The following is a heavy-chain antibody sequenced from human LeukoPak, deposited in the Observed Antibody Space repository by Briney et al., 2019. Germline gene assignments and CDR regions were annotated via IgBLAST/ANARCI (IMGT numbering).Heavy chain of an antibody. J-gene: IGHJ4*02. CDR3: ARDLDYYDSSGYRFSDY. V-gene: IGHV3-66*01. CDR1: GFTVSSNY. Sequence: GGSLRLSCAASGFTVSSNYMSWVRQAPGKGLEWVSVIYSGGSTYYADSVKGRFTISRDNSKNTLYLQINSLRAEDTAVYYCARDLDYYDSSGYRFSDYWGQGTLVTVSS. D-gene: IGHD3-22*01. CDR2: IYSGGST.